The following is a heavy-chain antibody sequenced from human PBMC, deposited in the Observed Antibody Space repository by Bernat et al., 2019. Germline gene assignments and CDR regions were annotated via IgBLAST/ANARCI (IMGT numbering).Heavy chain of an antibody. CDR2: ISGSGGST. V-gene: IGHV3-23*01. CDR1: GFTFTSYD. J-gene: IGHJ4*02. CDR3: ATTRGYSFSYFDY. D-gene: IGHD5-18*01. Sequence: EVQLLESGGDLVQPGGSLRLSCAASGFTFTSYDMTWVRQAPGKGLEWVSVISGSGGSTNYADSVKGRFTISRDNSKNTLFLQMHSLGAEDTAVYYCATTRGYSFSYFDYWGKGTLVTVSS.